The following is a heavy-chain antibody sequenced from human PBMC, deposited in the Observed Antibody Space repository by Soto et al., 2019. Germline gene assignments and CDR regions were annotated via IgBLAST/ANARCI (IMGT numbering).Heavy chain of an antibody. J-gene: IGHJ3*02. CDR2: ISYDGSNK. CDR1: GFTFSSYG. V-gene: IGHV3-30*18. Sequence: GGSLRLSCAASGFTFSSYGLNWVRQAPGKGLEWVAVISYDGSNKYYADSVKGRSTISRDNSKNTLYLQMNSLRAEDTAVYYCAKDNEGMATRVEAFDIWGQGTMVTVSS. D-gene: IGHD5-12*01. CDR3: AKDNEGMATRVEAFDI.